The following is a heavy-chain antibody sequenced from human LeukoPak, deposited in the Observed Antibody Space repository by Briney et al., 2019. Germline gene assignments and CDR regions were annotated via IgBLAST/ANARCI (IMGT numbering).Heavy chain of an antibody. V-gene: IGHV4-34*01. D-gene: IGHD2-2*02. CDR3: AARRGSYSSTSCCTWWFDP. CDR1: GGSFCGYY. Sequence: SETLSLTCALYGGSFCGYYWSWLRQPPGKGLEWIAEMNLSGSTNYNTFFKRRVNISVDTSKNHFSLKLSSVTAADTAVYYCAARRGSYSSTSCCTWWFDPWGQGTLVTVSS. CDR2: MNLSGST. J-gene: IGHJ5*02.